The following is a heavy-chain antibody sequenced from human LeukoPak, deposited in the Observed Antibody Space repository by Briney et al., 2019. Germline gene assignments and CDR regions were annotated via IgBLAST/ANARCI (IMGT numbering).Heavy chain of an antibody. V-gene: IGHV1-58*02. Sequence: SVKVSCKASGFTFTSSAMQWVRQARGQRLGWIGWIVVGSGNTNYAQKFQERVTITRDMSTSTAYMELSSLRSEDTAVYYCAANTPRVVREDAFDVWGQGTMVTVSS. CDR3: AANTPRVVREDAFDV. CDR2: IVVGSGNT. CDR1: GFTFTSSA. D-gene: IGHD2-21*01. J-gene: IGHJ3*01.